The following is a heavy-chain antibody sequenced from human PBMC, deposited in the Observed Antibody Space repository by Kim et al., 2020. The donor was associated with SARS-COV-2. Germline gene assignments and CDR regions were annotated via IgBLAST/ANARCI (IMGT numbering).Heavy chain of an antibody. CDR2: IDPSDSYT. J-gene: IGHJ4*02. V-gene: IGHV5-10-1*01. CDR3: SRQDNYNSSGYYPTPFFDY. Sequence: GESLKISCKGSGYSFTSYWISWVRQMPGKGLEWMGRIDPSDSYTNYSPSFQGHVTISADKSIRPAYLQWSRLKASDTAMHYCSRQDNYNSSGYYPTPFFDYWGQGTLVTVSS. D-gene: IGHD3-22*01. CDR1: GYSFTSYW.